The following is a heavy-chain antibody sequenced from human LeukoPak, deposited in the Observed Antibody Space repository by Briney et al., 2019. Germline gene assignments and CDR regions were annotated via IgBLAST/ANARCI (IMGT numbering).Heavy chain of an antibody. CDR2: ISSSSSSI. D-gene: IGHD5-18*01. CDR1: GFTFSSYS. V-gene: IGHV3-21*01. CDR3: ARASGDIVETATMGSY. Sequence: PGGSLRLFCAASGFTFSSYSMNWVRQDPGKGLEWVSSISSSSSSIYYADSVKGRFTISRDNAKNSLYLQMNSLRAEDTAVYYCARASGDIVETATMGSYWGQGTLVTVSS. J-gene: IGHJ4*02.